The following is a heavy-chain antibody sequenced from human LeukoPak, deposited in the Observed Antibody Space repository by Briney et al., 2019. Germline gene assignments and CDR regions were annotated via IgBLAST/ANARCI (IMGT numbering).Heavy chain of an antibody. J-gene: IGHJ4*02. Sequence: GGSLRLSCAASGFTFSNYAMSWVRQAPGKGLEWVSLISGTGGSTYYVASLRGRITISRDNSKNTLYLQMNSLRADDTAVYYCAKMSGVVWFGELRLPFDSWGQGTVVTVSS. CDR1: GFTFSNYA. CDR2: ISGTGGST. V-gene: IGHV3-23*01. CDR3: AKMSGVVWFGELRLPFDS. D-gene: IGHD3-10*01.